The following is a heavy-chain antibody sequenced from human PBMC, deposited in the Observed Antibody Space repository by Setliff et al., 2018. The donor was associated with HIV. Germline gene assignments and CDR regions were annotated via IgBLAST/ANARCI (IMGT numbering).Heavy chain of an antibody. J-gene: IGHJ4*02. V-gene: IGHV1-69*11. CDR3: GRGTLYGVSDY. CDR1: GHTPRHYG. D-gene: IGHD3-3*01. Sequence: ASVKVSCKASGHTPRHYGINWIRQAPGQGLEWVGSLIPVLGEPHYAPRFQGRVTITADDSTHTAYLELVNLRSDDTATFYCGRGTLYGVSDYWGPGTLVTVSS. CDR2: LIPVLGEP.